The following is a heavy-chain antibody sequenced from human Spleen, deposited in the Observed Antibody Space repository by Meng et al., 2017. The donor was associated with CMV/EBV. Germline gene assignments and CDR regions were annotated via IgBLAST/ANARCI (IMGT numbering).Heavy chain of an antibody. D-gene: IGHD1-26*01. CDR1: GFTFSNYA. Sequence: GGSLRLSCAASGFTFSNYAMKWVRQAPGKGLEWVSAIRGSGSGTYYADSVKGRFTISRDNSKNTLYLQMNSLRAEDTAVYYCARVRVWRELVGNDALDIWGQGTMVTVSS. CDR3: ARVRVWRELVGNDALDI. CDR2: IRGSGSGT. V-gene: IGHV3-23*01. J-gene: IGHJ3*02.